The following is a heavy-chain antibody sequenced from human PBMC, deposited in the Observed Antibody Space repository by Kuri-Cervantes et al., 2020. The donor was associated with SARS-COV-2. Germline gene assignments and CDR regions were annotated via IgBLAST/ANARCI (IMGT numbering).Heavy chain of an antibody. Sequence: GESLKISCAASGFTFDDYAMHWVRQAPGKGLEWVSGINSDGSSTSYADSVKGRFTISRDNAKNTLYLQMNSLRAEDTAVYYCARGRMVRGVRGYGMDVWGQGTTVTVSS. J-gene: IGHJ6*02. V-gene: IGHV3-74*01. CDR2: INSDGSST. D-gene: IGHD3-10*01. CDR3: ARGRMVRGVRGYGMDV. CDR1: GFTFDDYA.